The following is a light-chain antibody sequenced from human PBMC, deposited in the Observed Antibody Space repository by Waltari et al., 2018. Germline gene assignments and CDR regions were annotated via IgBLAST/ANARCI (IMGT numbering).Light chain of an antibody. J-gene: IGKJ4*01. CDR2: DAS. CDR3: QQYSDWPLT. CDR1: QSVNNK. Sequence: EIVMTQSPATLSVSPGERVTLSCRASQSVNNKLAWYQQKPGQAPRLLIYDASTRATGIPTSFGGSGSGTEFTITISSLQSEDFAVYYCQQYSDWPLTFGGGTKVEIK. V-gene: IGKV3-15*01.